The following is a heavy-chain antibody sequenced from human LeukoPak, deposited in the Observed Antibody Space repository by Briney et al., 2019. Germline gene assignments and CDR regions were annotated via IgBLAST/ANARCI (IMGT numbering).Heavy chain of an antibody. CDR3: ARVGKGTATN. Sequence: SETLSLTCTVSGGSISSYYWSWIRQPPGRGLEWIGYIYYSGSTNYNPSLKSRVTISVDTSKNQFSLKLSSVTAADTAVYYCARVGKGTATNWGQGTLVTVSS. CDR2: IYYSGST. CDR1: GGSISSYY. V-gene: IGHV4-59*01. D-gene: IGHD5-18*01. J-gene: IGHJ4*02.